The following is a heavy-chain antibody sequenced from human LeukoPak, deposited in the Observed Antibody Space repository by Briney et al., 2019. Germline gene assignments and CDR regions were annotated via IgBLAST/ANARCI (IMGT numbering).Heavy chain of an antibody. CDR1: GFTFSSYW. V-gene: IGHV3-74*01. Sequence: GGSLRLSCAASGFTFSSYWMNWIRQAPGKGLVWVSRIASDGSSTTYADSVKGRFSISRDNAKNTLYLQMNSLRVEDTAVYYCARGRPHGNDYWGQGTLVTVSS. CDR3: ARGRPHGNDY. J-gene: IGHJ4*02. CDR2: IASDGSST. D-gene: IGHD4-23*01.